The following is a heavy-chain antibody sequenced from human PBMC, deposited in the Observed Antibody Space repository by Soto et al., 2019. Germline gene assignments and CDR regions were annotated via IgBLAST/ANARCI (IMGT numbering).Heavy chain of an antibody. J-gene: IGHJ6*02. CDR1: AGMPRTSY. V-gene: IGHV4-59*01. Sequence: PHTLPLSSNVSAGMPRTSYCNWLRQTPGKGLEWIGYIFYSGSSNSNASLKSRVTLSVDRSESQFSLKLNSVTAADTAVYYCARGYNYGLDVWGQGTTVS. CDR3: ARGYNYGLDV. CDR2: IFYSGSS.